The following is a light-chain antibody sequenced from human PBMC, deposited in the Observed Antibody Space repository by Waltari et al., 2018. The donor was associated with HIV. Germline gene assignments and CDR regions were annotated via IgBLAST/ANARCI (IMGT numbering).Light chain of an antibody. CDR1: QMVMSAF. CDR2: SAT. J-gene: IGKJ1*01. V-gene: IGKV3-20*01. Sequence: EIVLTQSPGRVSLWPGERASLPCRANQMVMSAFFAWYQQKDGHAPRLLIYSATRRATGIPDRFSGSWSGTNFTLTISNLEPEDFAVYYCQQYASSPRTFGQGTKVEIK. CDR3: QQYASSPRT.